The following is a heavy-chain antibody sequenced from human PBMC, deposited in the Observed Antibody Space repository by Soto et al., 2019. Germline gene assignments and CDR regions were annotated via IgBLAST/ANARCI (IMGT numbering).Heavy chain of an antibody. CDR2: IYYSGST. V-gene: IGHV4-30-4*01. Sequence: PSETLSLTCTVSGGSISSGDYYWSWIRQHPGKGLEWIGYIYYSGSTYYNPSLKSRVTISVDTSKNQFSLKLSSVTAADTAVYYCARARGYSYGPYYYGMDVWGQGTTVTVSS. J-gene: IGHJ6*02. CDR1: GGSISSGDYY. D-gene: IGHD5-18*01. CDR3: ARARGYSYGPYYYGMDV.